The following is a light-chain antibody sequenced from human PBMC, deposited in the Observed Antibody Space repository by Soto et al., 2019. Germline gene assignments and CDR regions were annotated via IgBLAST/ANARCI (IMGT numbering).Light chain of an antibody. Sequence: QSALTQPPSASGSPGQSVTISCTGTSSDIGYYNYVSWYQHHPGKAPKLIIYEVNKRPSGVPDRFSGSKSGNTASLTVSGLQAEDEADYYCTSYAGSTNYVFGTGTKLTVL. CDR2: EVN. CDR1: SSDIGYYNY. CDR3: TSYAGSTNYV. J-gene: IGLJ1*01. V-gene: IGLV2-8*01.